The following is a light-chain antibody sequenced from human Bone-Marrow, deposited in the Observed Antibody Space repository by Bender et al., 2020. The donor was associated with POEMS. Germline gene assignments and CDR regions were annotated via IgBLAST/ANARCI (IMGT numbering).Light chain of an antibody. Sequence: QSVLTQPPSASGTPGQRVTISCSGSRSNIGSNTVNWYLQLPGTAPKLLIYNDDQRPSGVPDRFSGSKSGTSASLAFSGLQSEDEADYYCQTWGSGFRVVFGGGTKLTVL. V-gene: IGLV1-44*01. CDR1: RSNIGSNT. CDR2: NDD. J-gene: IGLJ2*01. CDR3: QTWGSGFRVV.